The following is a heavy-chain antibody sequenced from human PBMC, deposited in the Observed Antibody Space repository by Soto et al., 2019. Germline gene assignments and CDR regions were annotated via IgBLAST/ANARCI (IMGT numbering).Heavy chain of an antibody. Sequence: PSETLSLTCTVSGGSISSYYWSWIRQPPGKGLEWIGYIYYSGSTNYNPSLKSRVTISVDTSKNQFSLKLSSVTAADTAVYYCARVALGSYGDYNWFDPWGQGTLVPVSS. J-gene: IGHJ5*02. D-gene: IGHD4-17*01. CDR2: IYYSGST. CDR1: GGSISSYY. V-gene: IGHV4-59*01. CDR3: ARVALGSYGDYNWFDP.